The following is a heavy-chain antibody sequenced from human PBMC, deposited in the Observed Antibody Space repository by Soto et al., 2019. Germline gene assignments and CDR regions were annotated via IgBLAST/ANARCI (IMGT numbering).Heavy chain of an antibody. CDR2: IYGSGDST. CDR1: EVNFATYT. CDR3: AKDARPDGYWDFDY. J-gene: IGHJ4*02. V-gene: IGHV3-23*01. D-gene: IGHD5-12*01. Sequence: VGSMRLSCGVAEVNFATYTVHWVRQDQGKELEWVSGIYGSGDSTSYADSVKGRFTISRDNSKNTLYLQMNSLRAEDTAVYYCAKDARPDGYWDFDYWGQGTLVTVSS.